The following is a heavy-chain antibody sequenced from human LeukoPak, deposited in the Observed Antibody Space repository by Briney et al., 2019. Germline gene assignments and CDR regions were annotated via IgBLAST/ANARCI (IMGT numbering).Heavy chain of an antibody. Sequence: GGSLRLSCAASGFTFRSYWMHWVRQAPGKGLVWVSLIHSDGRTTNYADSVKGRFTISGDNAKNTLFLQMNSLRAEDTAVYYCARGRGWNLDYWGQGTLVTVSS. D-gene: IGHD6-19*01. V-gene: IGHV3-74*01. CDR2: IHSDGRTT. CDR1: GFTFRSYW. J-gene: IGHJ4*02. CDR3: ARGRGWNLDY.